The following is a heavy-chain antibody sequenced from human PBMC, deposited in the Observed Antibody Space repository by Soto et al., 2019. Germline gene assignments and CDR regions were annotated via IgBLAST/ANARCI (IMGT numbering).Heavy chain of an antibody. CDR3: ARVGGRHPGGKGY. CDR1: GGTFSSYS. V-gene: IGHV1-69*19. D-gene: IGHD1-26*01. CDR2: IIPIFGTA. J-gene: IGHJ4*02. Sequence: QVQLVQSGAEVKKPGSSVTVSCKASGGTFSSYSINWVRQAPGQGLELMGEIIPIFGTANYAQKVQGRVTITADEAQSTAYIEVSRMRNEVPVISYSARVGGRHPGGKGYWGQGTVVTVYS.